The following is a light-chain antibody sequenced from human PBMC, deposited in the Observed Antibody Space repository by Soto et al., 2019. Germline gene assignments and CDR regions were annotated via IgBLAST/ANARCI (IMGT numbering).Light chain of an antibody. Sequence: QSVLTQPASVSGSPGQSITISCTGTSSDIGSYNLVSWYQQDPGKAPKLLIYDVSERPSGVSNRFSGSKSGNTASLTISGLQVEDEADYYCCSYAGSSAVMFGGGTKLTVL. CDR2: DVS. V-gene: IGLV2-23*02. J-gene: IGLJ3*02. CDR1: SSDIGSYNL. CDR3: CSYAGSSAVM.